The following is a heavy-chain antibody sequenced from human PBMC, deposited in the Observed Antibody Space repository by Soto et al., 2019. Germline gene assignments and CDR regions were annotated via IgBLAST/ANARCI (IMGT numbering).Heavy chain of an antibody. CDR2: IIPIFGTA. D-gene: IGHD6-13*01. CDR3: ARTHGGSISWYDPFDY. CDR1: GGTFSSYA. Sequence: QVQLVQSGAEVKKPGSSVKVSCKASGGTFSSYAISWARQAPGQGLEWMGGIIPIFGTANYAQKFQGRVTIPADESTSTAYMELSSLRSEDTAVYYCARTHGGSISWYDPFDYWGQGTLVTVSS. J-gene: IGHJ4*02. V-gene: IGHV1-69*12.